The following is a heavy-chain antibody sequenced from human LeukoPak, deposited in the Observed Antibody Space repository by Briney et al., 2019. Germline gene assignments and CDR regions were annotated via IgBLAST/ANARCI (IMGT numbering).Heavy chain of an antibody. D-gene: IGHD6-19*01. CDR2: ISYDESNK. CDR3: SKGGIAVACTFFDY. J-gene: IGHJ4*02. CDR1: GFTFSSYG. Sequence: PGRSVRLSCAASGFTFSSYGMHWVRQAPGKGREGVAGISYDESNKYYADSVKGRFTISRDNSKNTLYLQMNRLRAEDTAVYYCSKGGIAVACTFFDYWGQGTLVTVSS. V-gene: IGHV3-30*18.